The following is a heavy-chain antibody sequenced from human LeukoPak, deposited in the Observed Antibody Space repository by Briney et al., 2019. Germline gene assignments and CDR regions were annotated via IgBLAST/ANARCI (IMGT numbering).Heavy chain of an antibody. CDR2: ISYDGSNK. V-gene: IGHV3-30-3*01. J-gene: IGHJ4*02. Sequence: PGGSLRLSCAASGFTFSTYAMTWVRQAPGKGLEWVAVISYDGSNKYYADSVKGRFTISRDNSKNTLYLQMNSLRAEDTAVYYCARVGGRPDYWGQGTLVTGSS. D-gene: IGHD3-10*01. CDR1: GFTFSTYA. CDR3: ARVGGRPDY.